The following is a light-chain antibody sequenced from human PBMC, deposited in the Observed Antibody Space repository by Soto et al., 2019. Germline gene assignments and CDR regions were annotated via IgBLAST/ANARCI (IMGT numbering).Light chain of an antibody. CDR1: SSNIGADYD. V-gene: IGLV1-40*01. J-gene: IGLJ2*01. CDR3: QSFDSSLSGWA. Sequence: QSVLTQPPSVSGAPGQRVTISCTGSSSNIGADYDVQWYQQLPGTAPKLLIYDNSNRPSGVPDRFSGSKSGTSASLAITGLQAADEADYYCQSFDSSLSGWAFGGGTKVTVL. CDR2: DNS.